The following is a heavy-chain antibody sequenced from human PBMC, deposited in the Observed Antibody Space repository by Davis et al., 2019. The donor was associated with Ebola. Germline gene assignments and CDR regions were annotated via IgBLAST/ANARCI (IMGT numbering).Heavy chain of an antibody. V-gene: IGHV1-69*06. CDR3: ARTAHGGAGDY. J-gene: IGHJ4*02. CDR1: GGTFSSYA. D-gene: IGHD2-21*01. CDR2: IIPIFGTA. Sequence: AASVTVSCKASGGTFSSYAISWVRQAPGQGLEWMGGIIPIFGTANYAQKFQGRVTITADKSTSTAYMELSSLRSEDTAVYYCARTAHGGAGDYWGQGTLVTVSS.